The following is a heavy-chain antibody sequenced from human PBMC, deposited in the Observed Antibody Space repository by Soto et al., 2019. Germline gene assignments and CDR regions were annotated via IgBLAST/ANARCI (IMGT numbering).Heavy chain of an antibody. CDR1: GGSFSGYY. CDR2: INHSGST. D-gene: IGHD5-12*01. Sequence: SETLSLTCAVYGGSFSGYYWSWIRQPPGKGLEWIGEINHSGSTNYNPSLKSRVTISVDTSKNQFSLKLSSVTAADTAVYYCARAEWLRLGGWFDPWGQGTLVTVSS. J-gene: IGHJ5*02. V-gene: IGHV4-34*01. CDR3: ARAEWLRLGGWFDP.